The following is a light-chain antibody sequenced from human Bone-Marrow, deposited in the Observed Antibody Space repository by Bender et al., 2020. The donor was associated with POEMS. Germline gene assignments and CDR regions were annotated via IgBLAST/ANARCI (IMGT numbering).Light chain of an antibody. CDR3: QMWESSGDPPVV. CDR2: GNN. V-gene: IGLV1-40*01. J-gene: IGLJ2*01. CDR1: SSNIGANYD. Sequence: QSVLTQPPSVSGAPGQRVTISCTGSSSNIGANYDVNWYQQLPGTAPKLVIYGNNNRPSGVPDRFSGSKSGTSASLAISRVEAGDEADYHCQMWESSGDPPVVFGGGTKLTVL.